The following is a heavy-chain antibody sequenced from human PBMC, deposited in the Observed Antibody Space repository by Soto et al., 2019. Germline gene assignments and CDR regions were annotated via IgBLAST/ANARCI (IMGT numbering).Heavy chain of an antibody. CDR1: VTVSNNY. D-gene: IGHD2-15*01. Sequence: PGGSLRLSWGVTVSNNYMSWVRQAPGKGLERVSIVYSGGSTYYADSVQGLFTISRDNAKNTLFLQMSSLRAEDTAVYYCAREGGGVYCSGGSCYGRYFDFWGQGTRVTVSS. CDR2: VYSGGST. V-gene: IGHV3-53*01. CDR3: AREGGGVYCSGGSCYGRYFDF. J-gene: IGHJ4*02.